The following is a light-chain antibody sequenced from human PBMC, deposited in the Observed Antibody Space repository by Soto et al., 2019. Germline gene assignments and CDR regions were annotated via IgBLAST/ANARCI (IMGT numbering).Light chain of an antibody. Sequence: EIVLTQSPGTLSLSPGERATLSCRASQSVSSNYLAWYQQKPGQAPRLLIYGASSRATSIPDRFSGSGSGTDFTLTISSLKPEDFAVYYCQQYGSSPLVAFGPGTEVDL. CDR1: QSVSSNY. CDR2: GAS. V-gene: IGKV3-20*01. CDR3: QQYGSSPLVA. J-gene: IGKJ3*01.